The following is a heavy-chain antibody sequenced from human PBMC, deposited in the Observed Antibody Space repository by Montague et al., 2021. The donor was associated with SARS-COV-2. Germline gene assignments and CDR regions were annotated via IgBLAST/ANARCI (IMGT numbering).Heavy chain of an antibody. J-gene: IGHJ6*02. CDR1: GFTFSSYA. D-gene: IGHD2/OR15-2a*01. V-gene: IGHV3-30-3*01. CDR3: ARTLLDYYGMDV. CDR2: ISYDGSNK. Sequence: SLRLSCAASGFTFSSYAMHWVRQAPGKGLEWVAVISYDGSNKNYADSVKGRFTISRDNSKNTLYLQMNSLRAEDTAVYYCARTLLDYYGMDVWGQGTTVTVSS.